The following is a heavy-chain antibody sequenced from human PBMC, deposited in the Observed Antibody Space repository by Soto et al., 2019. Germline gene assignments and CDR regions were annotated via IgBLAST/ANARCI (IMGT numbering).Heavy chain of an antibody. V-gene: IGHV3-66*01. D-gene: IGHD4-4*01. J-gene: IGHJ6*03. CDR2: IYSGGST. CDR1: GFTVSSNY. CDR3: AREYSNYVGFNYYYYMDV. Sequence: ESLKISCAASGFTVSSNYMSWVRQAPGKGLEWVSVIYSGGSTYYADSVKGRFTISRDNSENTLYLQMNSLRAEDTAVYYCAREYSNYVGFNYYYYMDVWGKGTTVTVSS.